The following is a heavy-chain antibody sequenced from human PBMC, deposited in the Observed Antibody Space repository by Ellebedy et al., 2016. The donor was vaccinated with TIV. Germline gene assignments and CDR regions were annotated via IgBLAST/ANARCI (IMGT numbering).Heavy chain of an antibody. CDR1: GYSISSGYA. V-gene: IGHV4-38-2*02. J-gene: IGHJ4*02. Sequence: SETLSLTCTVSGYSISSGYAWGWIRQPPGKGLEWIGSIYHSGSTYYNPSLKSRVTISVDPSRNQFSLNLSSVTAADTAVYFCARHLGAIDYWGQGTLVTVSS. D-gene: IGHD1-26*01. CDR3: ARHLGAIDY. CDR2: IYHSGST.